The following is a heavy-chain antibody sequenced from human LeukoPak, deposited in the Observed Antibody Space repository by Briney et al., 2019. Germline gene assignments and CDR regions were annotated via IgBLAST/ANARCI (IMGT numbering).Heavy chain of an antibody. D-gene: IGHD2-2*01. J-gene: IGHJ4*02. Sequence: GGSLGLSCAASGFTFSSYGMHWVRQAPGKGLEWVAVIWYDGSNKYYADSVKGRFTISRDNSKNTLYLQMNSLRAEDTAVYYCARAPSYCSSTSCLVDYWGQGTLVTVSS. CDR1: GFTFSSYG. V-gene: IGHV3-33*01. CDR3: ARAPSYCSSTSCLVDY. CDR2: IWYDGSNK.